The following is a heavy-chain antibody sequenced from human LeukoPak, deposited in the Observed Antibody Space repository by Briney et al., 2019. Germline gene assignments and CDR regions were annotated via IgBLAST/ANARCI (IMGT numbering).Heavy chain of an antibody. D-gene: IGHD6-19*01. CDR2: IYTSGST. J-gene: IGHJ5*02. CDR1: GGSISSYY. Sequence: SETLSLTCTVSGGSISSYYWSWIRQPAGKGLEWIGRIYTSGSTNYNPSLKSRVTMSVDTSKNQFSLKLSSVTAADTAVYYCARSIAVAGTTGWFDPWGQGTLVTVSS. CDR3: ARSIAVAGTTGWFDP. V-gene: IGHV4-4*07.